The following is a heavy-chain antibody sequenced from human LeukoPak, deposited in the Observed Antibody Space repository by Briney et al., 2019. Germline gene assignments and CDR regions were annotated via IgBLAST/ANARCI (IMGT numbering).Heavy chain of an antibody. CDR2: IYYSGST. CDR3: ARLKYGDYGLYYFDY. D-gene: IGHD4-17*01. J-gene: IGHJ4*02. V-gene: IGHV4-59*08. CDR1: GGSISSYY. Sequence: PSETLSLTCTVSGGSISSYYWSWIRQPPGKGLEWIGYIYYSGSTNYNPSLKSRVTISVDTSKHQFSLKLRSVTAADTAVYYCARLKYGDYGLYYFDYWGQGTLVTVSS.